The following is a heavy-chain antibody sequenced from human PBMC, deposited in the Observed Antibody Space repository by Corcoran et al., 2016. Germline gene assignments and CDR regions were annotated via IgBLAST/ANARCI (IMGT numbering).Heavy chain of an antibody. CDR3: VSWYGGPFDD. CDR2: TYYRSKWYS. V-gene: IGHV6-1*01. Sequence: QIQLQQSGPGLVKPSQTLSLTCTISGDSVSSSGAAWNWIRQSPSRGLEWLGRTYYRSKWYSDYAVSVKSRITINPDTSKNQFSLQLNSVTPEDTAVYYCVSWYGGPFDDWGQGILVTVSS. CDR1: GDSVSSSGAA. D-gene: IGHD3-10*01. J-gene: IGHJ4*02.